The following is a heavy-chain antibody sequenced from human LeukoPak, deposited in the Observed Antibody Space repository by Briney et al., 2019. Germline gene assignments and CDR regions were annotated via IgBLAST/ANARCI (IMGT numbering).Heavy chain of an antibody. CDR2: IYYSGST. Sequence: SETLSLTCTVSGGSISSYYWGWIRQPPGKGLEWIGSIYYSGSTYYDPSLKSRVTISVDTSKNQFSLKLSSVTAADTAVYYCARFGQQLVRSWFDPWGQGTLVTVSS. CDR1: GGSISSYY. J-gene: IGHJ5*02. D-gene: IGHD6-13*01. CDR3: ARFGQQLVRSWFDP. V-gene: IGHV4-39*07.